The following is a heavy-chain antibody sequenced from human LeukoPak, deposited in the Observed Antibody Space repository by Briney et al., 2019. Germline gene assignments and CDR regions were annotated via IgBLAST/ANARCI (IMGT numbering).Heavy chain of an antibody. Sequence: GGSLRLSCAASGFAFSDHYMDWVRQAPGKGLEWVGRTRNKVNSYTTEYAASVKGRFTISRDDSKNSLYLQMNSLKTEDTAVYYCASPYSYYYDSSGTSSPADYWGQGTLVTVSS. CDR1: GFAFSDHY. V-gene: IGHV3-72*01. J-gene: IGHJ4*02. D-gene: IGHD3-22*01. CDR3: ASPYSYYYDSSGTSSPADY. CDR2: TRNKVNSYTT.